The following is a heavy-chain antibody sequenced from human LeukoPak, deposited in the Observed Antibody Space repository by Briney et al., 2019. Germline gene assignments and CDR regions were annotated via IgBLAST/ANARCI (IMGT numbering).Heavy chain of an antibody. D-gene: IGHD2-21*01. V-gene: IGHV3-23*01. CDR1: GLTFSSYA. CDR3: AKDIQCTY. CDR2: ISPTGGNT. Sequence: GGSLRLSCAASGLTFSSYAMHWVRQAPGKGLEWVSLISPTGGNTFYADSVKGRFAIPRDNSKNTLYLEMNSLRAEDTAVYFCAKDIQCTYWGQGALVTVSS. J-gene: IGHJ4*02.